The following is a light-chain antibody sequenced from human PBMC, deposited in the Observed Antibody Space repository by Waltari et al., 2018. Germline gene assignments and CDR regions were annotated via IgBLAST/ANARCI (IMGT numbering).Light chain of an antibody. Sequence: EIVLTQSPGTASLSPGERVTLSCRASQSVGSSSVAWYQQKPGQAPRLVIYRTSRRATGIPDRCSGSGSGTDFSLTISRLEPEDFAVYYCQQHGTLPATFGQGTKVEIK. J-gene: IGKJ1*01. CDR2: RTS. CDR3: QQHGTLPAT. V-gene: IGKV3-20*01. CDR1: QSVGSSS.